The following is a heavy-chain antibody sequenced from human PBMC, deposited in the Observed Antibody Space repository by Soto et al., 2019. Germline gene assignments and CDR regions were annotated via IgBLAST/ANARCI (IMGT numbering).Heavy chain of an antibody. Sequence: ASVKVSCKASGYTFTSYGISGVRQAPGQGLAWMGWISAYNGNTNYAQKLQGRVTMTKATSTSTAYMELRSLRSDDTAVYYCASDCGGDCYRDWFDPWGQGTLVTVSS. CDR2: ISAYNGNT. V-gene: IGHV1-18*01. D-gene: IGHD2-21*02. CDR3: ASDCGGDCYRDWFDP. CDR1: GYTFTSYG. J-gene: IGHJ5*02.